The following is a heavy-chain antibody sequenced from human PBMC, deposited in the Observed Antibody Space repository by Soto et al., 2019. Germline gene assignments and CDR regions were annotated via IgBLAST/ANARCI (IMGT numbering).Heavy chain of an antibody. CDR1: GFSFSSYS. CDR3: GRDRRFGNGYNLGFDY. Sequence: QVQLVESGGGVVQPGRSLRLSCAASGFSFSSYSMHWVRQAPGKGLEWVAVVSFDGSNKYYANSVKDRFTVSRDNSKNTMYVQMNSLKPEDTAVYCCGRDRRFGNGYNLGFDYWGQGTLVTVSS. D-gene: IGHD1-1*01. CDR2: VSFDGSNK. J-gene: IGHJ4*02. V-gene: IGHV3-30-3*01.